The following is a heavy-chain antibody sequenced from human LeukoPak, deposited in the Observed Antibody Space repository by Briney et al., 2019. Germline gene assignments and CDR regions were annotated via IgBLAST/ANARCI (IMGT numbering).Heavy chain of an antibody. Sequence: SSETLSLTCAVSADSINSRNWWSWVRQSPGKGLEWIGEFCHYGSTNYNPSLKSRATISVDKSKSQFSLKLNSVSAADTAVYYCVRNGRHYFDFWGQGTLVTVSS. CDR1: ADSINSRNW. CDR3: VRNGRHYFDF. CDR2: FCHYGST. D-gene: IGHD2-8*01. V-gene: IGHV4-4*02. J-gene: IGHJ4*02.